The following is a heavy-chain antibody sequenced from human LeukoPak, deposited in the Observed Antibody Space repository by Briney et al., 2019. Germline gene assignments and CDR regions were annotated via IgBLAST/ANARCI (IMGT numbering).Heavy chain of an antibody. CDR3: AKTSPGYSYGNFDY. J-gene: IGHJ4*02. Sequence: RLXCAASGFTFSSXAMXGVRQAPGXXXXXVSAISGSGGSTYYADSVKGRFTISRDNSKNTLYLQMNSLRAEDTAVYYCAKTSPGYSYGNFDYWGQGTLVTVSS. CDR1: GFTFSSXA. D-gene: IGHD5-18*01. V-gene: IGHV3-23*01. CDR2: ISGSGGST.